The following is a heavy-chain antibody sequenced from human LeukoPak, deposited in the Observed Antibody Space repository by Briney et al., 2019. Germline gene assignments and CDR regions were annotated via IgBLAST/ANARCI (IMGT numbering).Heavy chain of an antibody. Sequence: GGSLRLSCAASGFTFSSYWMSWVRQAPGKGLEWVANIKQDGSEKYYVDSVKGRFTISRDNAKNSLYLQMNSLRAEDTAVCYCARGPPMVRGVIANWFDPWGQGTLVTVSS. V-gene: IGHV3-7*01. CDR1: GFTFSSYW. CDR2: IKQDGSEK. J-gene: IGHJ5*02. CDR3: ARGPPMVRGVIANWFDP. D-gene: IGHD3-10*01.